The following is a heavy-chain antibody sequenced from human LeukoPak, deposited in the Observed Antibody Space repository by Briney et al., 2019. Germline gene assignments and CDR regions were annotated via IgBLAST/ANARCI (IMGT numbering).Heavy chain of an antibody. D-gene: IGHD3-22*01. CDR2: ISSSGSTI. CDR3: ARRAIVGERSWFDP. CDR1: GFTFSSYE. Sequence: GGSLRLSCAASGFTFSSYEMNWVRQAPGKGLEWVSYISSSGSTIYYADSVKGRFTISRDNAKNSLYLQMNSLRAEDTAVYYCARRAIVGERSWFDPWGQGTLVTVSS. V-gene: IGHV3-48*03. J-gene: IGHJ5*02.